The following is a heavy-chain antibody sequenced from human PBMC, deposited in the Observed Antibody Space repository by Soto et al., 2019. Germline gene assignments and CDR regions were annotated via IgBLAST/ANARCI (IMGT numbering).Heavy chain of an antibody. J-gene: IGHJ3*02. Sequence: GESLKISCAASGFTFSNAWMNWVRQAPGKGLEWVGRIKSKTDGGTTDYAAPVKGRFTISRDDSKNTLYLQMNSLKTEDTAVYYCTTNVTAAGSYLDAFDIWGQGTMVTVSS. CDR1: GFTFSNAW. V-gene: IGHV3-15*07. D-gene: IGHD6-13*01. CDR2: IKSKTDGGTT. CDR3: TTNVTAAGSYLDAFDI.